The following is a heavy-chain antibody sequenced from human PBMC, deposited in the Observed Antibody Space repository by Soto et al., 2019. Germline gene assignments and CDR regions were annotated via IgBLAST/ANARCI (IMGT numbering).Heavy chain of an antibody. V-gene: IGHV1-18*04. CDR1: GYTFSDYG. J-gene: IGHJ2*01. Sequence: QVQLVQSGAEVKKPGASVKVSCKASGYTFSDYGITWVRQAPGQGLEWMGWSSISSGNTHFEESLQGRVTMTSDKTSTAYMELWRLRSDDSAMYYCARSYNYGSYWYFDLWGRGTLVTVSS. CDR3: ARSYNYGSYWYFDL. D-gene: IGHD3-10*01. CDR2: SSISSGNT.